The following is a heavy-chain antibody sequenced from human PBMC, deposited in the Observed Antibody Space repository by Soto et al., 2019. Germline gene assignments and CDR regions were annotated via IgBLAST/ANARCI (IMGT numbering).Heavy chain of an antibody. V-gene: IGHV3-23*01. CDR3: VKNSGWFNT. Sequence: GGSLRLSCAASGFTFGTTDMSWVRQAPGEGLEWVSAIDGSGGITYYADSVKGRFTISRDNSRNTVYLQMNSLRGDDTALYYCVKNSGWFNTWGQGALVTVSS. CDR1: GFTFGTTD. J-gene: IGHJ5*02. CDR2: IDGSGGIT. D-gene: IGHD3-10*01.